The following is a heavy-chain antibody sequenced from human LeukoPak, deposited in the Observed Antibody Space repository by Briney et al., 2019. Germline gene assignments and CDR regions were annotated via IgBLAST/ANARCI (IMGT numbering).Heavy chain of an antibody. V-gene: IGHV4-61*02. D-gene: IGHD3-22*01. CDR2: IYTSGST. Sequence: SQTLSLTCTVSGGSISSGSYYWSWIRQPAGKGLEWIGRIYTSGSTNYNPSLKSRVTISVDTSKNQFSLKLSSVTAADTAVYYCAREDVSDYYDSSGYPPGGIDYWGQGTLVTVSS. J-gene: IGHJ4*02. CDR3: AREDVSDYYDSSGYPPGGIDY. CDR1: GGSISSGSYY.